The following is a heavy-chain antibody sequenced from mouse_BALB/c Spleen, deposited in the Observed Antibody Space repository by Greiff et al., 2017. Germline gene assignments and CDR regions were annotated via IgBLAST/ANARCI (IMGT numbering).Heavy chain of an antibody. J-gene: IGHJ4*01. CDR1: GYTFTSYW. CDR2: IAPGSGST. D-gene: IGHD2-1*01. Sequence: DLVKPGASVKLSCKASGYTFTSYWINWIKQRPGQGLEWIGRIAPGSGSTYYNEMFKGKATLTVDTSSSTAYIQLSSLSSEDSAVYFCARSYGNYAMDDWGQGTSVTVSS. CDR3: ARSYGNYAMDD. V-gene: IGHV1S41*01.